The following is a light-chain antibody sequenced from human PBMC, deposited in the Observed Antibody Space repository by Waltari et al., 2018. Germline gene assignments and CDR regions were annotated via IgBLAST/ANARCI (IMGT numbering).Light chain of an antibody. CDR1: LPISANF. CDR2: GAS. Sequence: LTQSPATLSLSPGERATLSCRASLPISANFLAWYQHKPGQPPKLLIYGASSRATGTPDRFSGSGSETDFTLTINRLEPEDFAIHYCQRYGRTFGQGTRLDIK. J-gene: IGKJ5*01. V-gene: IGKV3-20*01. CDR3: QRYGRT.